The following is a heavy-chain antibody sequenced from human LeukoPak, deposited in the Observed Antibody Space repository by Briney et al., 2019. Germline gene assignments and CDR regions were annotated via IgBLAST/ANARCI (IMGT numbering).Heavy chain of an antibody. V-gene: IGHV3-23*01. CDR3: ATPLNYWYFDL. J-gene: IGHJ2*01. CDR2: SVCDGGTT. Sequence: GGSLRLSCAASGFTFSSYDMSWVRQAAGKGREWVLASVCDGGTTSENSVKGRFTTSRNNSNNTLYLQMNSLTAEDTATYYCATPLNYWYFDLWGRGNLATVSS. CDR1: GFTFSSYD.